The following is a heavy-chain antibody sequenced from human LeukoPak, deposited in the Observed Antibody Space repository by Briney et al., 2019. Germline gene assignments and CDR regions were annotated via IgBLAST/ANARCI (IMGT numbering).Heavy chain of an antibody. CDR3: ARDSVPMVRGVPTHWFDP. J-gene: IGHJ5*02. Sequence: GGSLRLSCAASGFTFDDYGMSWVRQAPGKGLEWVSGINWNGGSTGYADSVKGPFTISRDNAKNSLYLQMNSLRAEDTALYYCARDSVPMVRGVPTHWFDPWGQGTLVTVSS. V-gene: IGHV3-20*04. D-gene: IGHD3-10*01. CDR1: GFTFDDYG. CDR2: INWNGGST.